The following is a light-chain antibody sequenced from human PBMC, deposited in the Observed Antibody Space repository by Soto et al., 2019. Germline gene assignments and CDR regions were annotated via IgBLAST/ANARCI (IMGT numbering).Light chain of an antibody. J-gene: IGKJ1*01. V-gene: IGKV3-15*01. CDR3: QQYFEWPPMT. CDR1: ETVATN. Sequence: VMTQSPATLSLSPGERATLSCWASETVATNLAWYQQKPGQAPRLLISGASTRAAGISDRFRGSGSGTEVTLTISSLRSEDSAIYYCQQYFEWPPMTFGQGTKVEI. CDR2: GAS.